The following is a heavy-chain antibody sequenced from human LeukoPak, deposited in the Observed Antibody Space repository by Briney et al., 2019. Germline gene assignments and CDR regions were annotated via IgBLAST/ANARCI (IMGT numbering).Heavy chain of an antibody. J-gene: IGHJ4*02. Sequence: GGSLRLSCAASGFTFSDYYMSWIRQAPGKGLEWVSVIYSGGSTYYADSVKGRFTISRDNSKNTLYLQMNSLRAEDTAVYYCARDRRGVTMVRGVYFDYWGQGTPVTVSS. D-gene: IGHD3-10*01. V-gene: IGHV3-66*01. CDR1: GFTFSDYY. CDR2: IYSGGST. CDR3: ARDRRGVTMVRGVYFDY.